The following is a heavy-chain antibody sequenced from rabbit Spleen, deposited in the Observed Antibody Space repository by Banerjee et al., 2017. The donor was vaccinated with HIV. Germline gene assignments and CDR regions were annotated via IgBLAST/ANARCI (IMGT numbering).Heavy chain of an antibody. CDR3: AREINVGYPGYGYANL. Sequence: QSLEESGGDLVKPEGSLTLTCTASGFSFSSSYYMCWVRQAPGKGLEWISCIVGSSSGFTYSATWAKGRFTCSKTSSTTVTLQMTSLTVADTATYFCAREINVGYPGYGYANLWGPGTLVTVS. V-gene: IGHV1S40*01. CDR1: GFSFSSSYY. CDR2: IVGSSSGFT. D-gene: IGHD7-1*01. J-gene: IGHJ4*01.